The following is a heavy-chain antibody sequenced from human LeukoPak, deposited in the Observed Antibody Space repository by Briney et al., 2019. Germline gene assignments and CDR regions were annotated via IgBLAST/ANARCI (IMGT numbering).Heavy chain of an antibody. V-gene: IGHV1-18*01. CDR2: ISAYNGNT. CDR3: ARERYSGRSLYYFDY. CDR1: GYTFTSYG. D-gene: IGHD1-26*01. J-gene: IGHJ4*02. Sequence: ASVKVSCKASGYTFTSYGISWVRQAPGQGLEWMGWISAYNGNTNYAQKLQGRVTMTTDTSTSTAYMELRSLRSDDTAVYYCARERYSGRSLYYFDYWGQGTLVTVSS.